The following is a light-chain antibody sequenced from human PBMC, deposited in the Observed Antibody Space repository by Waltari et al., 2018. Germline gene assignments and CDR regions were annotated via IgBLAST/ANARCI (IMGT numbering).Light chain of an antibody. CDR2: EGS. CDR1: SSDVGGYNL. CDR3: CSYAGSLVV. J-gene: IGLJ2*01. Sequence: QSALTQPAPVSGSPGQSITISCTGTSSDVGGYNLVSWYQQHPGKAPKLMIYEGSKRPSGVSNRLSGSKSGNTASLTISGLQAEDEADYYCCSYAGSLVVFGGGTKLTVL. V-gene: IGLV2-23*01.